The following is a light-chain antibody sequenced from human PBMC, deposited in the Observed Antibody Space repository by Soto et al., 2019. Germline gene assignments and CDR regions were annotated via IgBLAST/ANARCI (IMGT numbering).Light chain of an antibody. J-gene: IGLJ2*01. CDR3: CSYAAGKEV. CDR2: EVS. Sequence: QSALTQPASVSGSPGQSITISCTGTSSDVGSYNLVSWYQQHPGKAPKLMIYEVSKRPSGVSNRFSGSKSGNTASLTISGLQAEDEADYYCCSYAAGKEVFGGGTKLTVL. CDR1: SSDVGSYNL. V-gene: IGLV2-23*02.